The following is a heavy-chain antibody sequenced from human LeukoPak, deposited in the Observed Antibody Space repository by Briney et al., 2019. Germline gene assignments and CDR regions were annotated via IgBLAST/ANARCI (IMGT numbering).Heavy chain of an antibody. V-gene: IGHV4-39*01. CDR2: IYYSGST. CDR1: GGSISSSSYY. CDR3: ASDTVPDY. Sequence: SETLSLTCTVSGGSISSSSYYWGWIRQPPGKGLEWIGSIYYSGSTYYNPSLKSRVTISVDTSKNQFSLKLSSVTAADTAVYYCASDTVPDYWGQGTLVTVSS. J-gene: IGHJ4*02. D-gene: IGHD5-18*01.